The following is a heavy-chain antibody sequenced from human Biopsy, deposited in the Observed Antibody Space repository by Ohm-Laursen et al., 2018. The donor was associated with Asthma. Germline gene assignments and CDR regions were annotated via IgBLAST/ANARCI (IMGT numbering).Heavy chain of an antibody. V-gene: IGHV1-69*13. D-gene: IGHD6-19*01. CDR2: IMTVFGTT. J-gene: IGHJ6*02. CDR3: ARCQVGYSSGWSLLLKKIYYSGMDI. Sequence: SVKVSCKAPGGTFSNFAISWVRQAPGQGLEWLGGIMTVFGTTNYAQKFQGRVTITADESTSTAYMEVTSLRSEDTAIYYCARCQVGYSSGWSLLLKKIYYSGMDIWGQGNAVTVSS. CDR1: GGTFSNFA.